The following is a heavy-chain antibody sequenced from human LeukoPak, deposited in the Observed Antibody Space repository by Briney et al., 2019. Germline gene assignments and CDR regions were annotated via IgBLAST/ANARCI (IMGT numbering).Heavy chain of an antibody. Sequence: GGSQSFCCAASGFTCSSYAMSWVSQAPGKGLEWVSAISGSGGSTFYADSVKGRFTISRDTSKNTLYLQMNSLRAEDTAVYYCAKDGHSSGWYLGWSDPWGEGTLVSVSS. CDR3: AKDGHSSGWYLGWSDP. CDR1: GFTCSSYA. J-gene: IGHJ5*02. D-gene: IGHD6-19*01. CDR2: ISGSGGST. V-gene: IGHV3-23*01.